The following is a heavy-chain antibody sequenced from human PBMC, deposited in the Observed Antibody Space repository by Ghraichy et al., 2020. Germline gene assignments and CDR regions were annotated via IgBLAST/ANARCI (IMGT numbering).Heavy chain of an antibody. CDR3: STSPRADRGNY. CDR2: IKTDGSTT. V-gene: IGHV3-74*01. D-gene: IGHD3-10*01. Sequence: GEYLNISCAASGLTFSSYWMHWVRQAPGKGLEWVSHIKTDGSTTNYADSVRGRFTISRDNAKNTLYLQMNSLRADDTAVYYCSTSPRADRGNYWGQGTLVTVSS. J-gene: IGHJ4*02. CDR1: GLTFSSYW.